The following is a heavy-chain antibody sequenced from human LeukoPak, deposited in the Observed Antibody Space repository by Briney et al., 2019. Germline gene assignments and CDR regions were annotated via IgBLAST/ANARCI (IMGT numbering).Heavy chain of an antibody. CDR1: EFSVRRNY. CDR2: IYSVGST. D-gene: IGHD4-17*01. J-gene: IGHJ4*02. CDR3: AKDHTGDDYGDYGSGGDFDY. Sequence: GGSLRLSGAASEFSVRRNYMTWVRQAPRKGLEWVSLIYSVGSTYYADSVKGRFTISRDNAKNTLYLQMNSLRAEDTAVYDCAKDHTGDDYGDYGSGGDFDYWGQGTLVTVSS. V-gene: IGHV3-66*01.